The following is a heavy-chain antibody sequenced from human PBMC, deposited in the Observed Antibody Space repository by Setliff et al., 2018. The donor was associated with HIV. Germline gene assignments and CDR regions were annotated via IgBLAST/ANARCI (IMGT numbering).Heavy chain of an antibody. J-gene: IGHJ4*02. V-gene: IGHV4-31*03. Sequence: SETLSLTCSISGGSIISGGYYWSWIRQHPEKGLEWIGYIYFTGKTYYNPSLKSRVSISVDTSKDQFSLNLTSVTAADTAVYYCATADYIYGRNVFDYWGQGSLVTVSS. CDR3: ATADYIYGRNVFDY. CDR1: GGSIISGGYY. D-gene: IGHD5-18*01. CDR2: IYFTGKT.